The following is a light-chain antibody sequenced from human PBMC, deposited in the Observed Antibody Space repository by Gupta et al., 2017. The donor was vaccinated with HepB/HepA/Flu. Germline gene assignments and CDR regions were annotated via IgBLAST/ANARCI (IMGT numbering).Light chain of an antibody. V-gene: IGLV2-14*03. CDR2: DVT. J-gene: IGLJ2*01. Sequence: QSGLTQPASVSGSPGQSLTISCTVSSGDVGGFNSVSWYQQYPGRAPKLLIYDVTNRPSGVSYRFSGSKSGNTASLTISGLQAEDDADYYCSSFRIGTTLVVFGGGTKVTVL. CDR3: SSFRIGTTLVV. CDR1: SGDVGGFNS.